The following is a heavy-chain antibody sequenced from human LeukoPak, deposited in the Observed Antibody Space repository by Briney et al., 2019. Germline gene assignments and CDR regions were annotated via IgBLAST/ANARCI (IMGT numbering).Heavy chain of an antibody. CDR1: GFTFSSYW. D-gene: IGHD5-12*01. V-gene: IGHV3-7*01. J-gene: IGHJ4*02. Sequence: GGSLRLSCAASGFTFSSYWMSWVRQAPGKGLEWVANIKQDGSEKYYVDSVKGRFTISRDNAKNSLYLQMNSLRAEDTAVYYCATLRGYSGYDYGYFDYWGQGTLVTVSS. CDR3: ATLRGYSGYDYGYFDY. CDR2: IKQDGSEK.